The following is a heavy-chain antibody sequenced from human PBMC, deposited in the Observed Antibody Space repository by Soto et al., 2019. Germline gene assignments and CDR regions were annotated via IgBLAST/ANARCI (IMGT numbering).Heavy chain of an antibody. D-gene: IGHD6-13*01. V-gene: IGHV3-23*01. J-gene: IGHJ4*02. CDR3: ANDSMFSKSWYRGFDY. CDR2: ISGSGDNT. CDR1: GFSFSRYA. Sequence: DVQLLESGGGLVQPGGYLRLSCAASGFSFSRYAMNWVRQAPGKGLEWASAISGSGDNTFYADSVKGRFTISRDNSKNTRYLQMNNLRADDTAIFYCANDSMFSKSWYRGFDYWGQGSLVTVSS.